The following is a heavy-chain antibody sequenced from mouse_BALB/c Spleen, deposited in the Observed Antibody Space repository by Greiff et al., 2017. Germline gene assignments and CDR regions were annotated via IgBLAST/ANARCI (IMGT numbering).Heavy chain of an antibody. J-gene: IGHJ3*01. CDR2: IYPGSGNT. Sequence: VHLVESGAELVRPGTSVKISCKASGYAFTNYWLGWVKQRPGHGLEWIGDIYPGSGNTYYNEKFKGKATLTADKSSSTAYMQLSSLTSEDSAVYFCARWVRAYWGQGTLVTVSA. D-gene: IGHD2-14*01. CDR1: GYAFTNYW. V-gene: IGHV1-63*01. CDR3: ARWVRAY.